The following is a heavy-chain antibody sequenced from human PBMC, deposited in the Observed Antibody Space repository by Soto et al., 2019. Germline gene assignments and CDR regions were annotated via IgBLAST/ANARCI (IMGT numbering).Heavy chain of an antibody. CDR3: ARGTFNYYYGMDV. Sequence: QVQLVESGGGMVQPGRSLRLSCAASGFTFSSYGMHWVRQAPGKGLEWVAVIWYDGSDKYYADSVKGRFTISRDNSKNTLYLQTNSLRVEDTAVYYCARGTFNYYYGMDVWGQGTTVTVSS. CDR2: IWYDGSDK. J-gene: IGHJ6*02. CDR1: GFTFSSYG. V-gene: IGHV3-33*01. D-gene: IGHD1-1*01.